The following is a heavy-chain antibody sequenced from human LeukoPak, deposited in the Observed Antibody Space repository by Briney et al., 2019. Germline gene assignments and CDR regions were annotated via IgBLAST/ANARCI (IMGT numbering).Heavy chain of an antibody. V-gene: IGHV3-21*01. Sequence: GGSLRLSCAASGFTFSSYSMNWVRQAPGKGLEWVSSISSSSSYIYYADSVKGRFTISRDNAKNSLYLQMNSLRAEDTAVYYCARGPNYSGSGVDYWGQGTLVTVSS. CDR3: ARGPNYSGSGVDY. J-gene: IGHJ4*02. D-gene: IGHD3-10*01. CDR1: GFTFSSYS. CDR2: ISSSSSYI.